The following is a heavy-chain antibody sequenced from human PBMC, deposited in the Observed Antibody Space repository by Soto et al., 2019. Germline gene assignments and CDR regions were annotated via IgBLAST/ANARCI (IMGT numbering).Heavy chain of an antibody. J-gene: IGHJ4*02. CDR1: GFTFSNYA. V-gene: IGHV3-23*01. CDR2: ISNSGGHT. D-gene: IGHD4-17*01. Sequence: EVQLLESGGGLVQPGGSLRLSCAASGFTFSNYAMNWVRQAPGKGLEWVSTISNSGGHTYYADSVKGRFTISRDNSKSTLNLQLHSLRAEDTAIYYCAKGYHNYGGYSDYWGQGTLVTVSS. CDR3: AKGYHNYGGYSDY.